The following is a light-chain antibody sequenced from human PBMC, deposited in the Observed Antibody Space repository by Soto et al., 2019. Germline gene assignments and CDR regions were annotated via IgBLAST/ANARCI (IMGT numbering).Light chain of an antibody. CDR3: LQYHNLWA. CDR1: QNIYSN. CDR2: HAS. J-gene: IGKJ1*01. Sequence: IVMTQSPATLSVSPGERATFSCRASQNIYSNIAWYQQRPGQAPRLLIYHASTRATGVPARFSGSGSGTEFTLTISSLQSEDFAVYSCLQYHNLWAFGQGTKVDIK. V-gene: IGKV3-15*01.